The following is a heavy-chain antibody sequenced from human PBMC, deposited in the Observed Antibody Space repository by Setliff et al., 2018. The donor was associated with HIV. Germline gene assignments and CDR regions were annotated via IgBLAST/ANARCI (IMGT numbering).Heavy chain of an antibody. CDR3: AKDMFPAVAGAFDI. V-gene: IGHV3-9*01. D-gene: IGHD6-19*01. Sequence: LRLSCAASGFTFSSYWMSWVRQAPGKGLEWVSGISWNSGSIGYADSVKGRFTISRDNAKNSLYLQMNSLRAEDTALYYCAKDMFPAVAGAFDIWGQGTMVTVSS. CDR1: GFTFSSYW. CDR2: ISWNSGSI. J-gene: IGHJ3*02.